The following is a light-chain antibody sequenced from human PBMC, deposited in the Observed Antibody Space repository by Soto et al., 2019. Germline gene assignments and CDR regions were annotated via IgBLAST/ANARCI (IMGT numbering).Light chain of an antibody. CDR2: AAS. V-gene: IGKV1-12*01. Sequence: DIQMTQPPSSVSASVGDRVTITCRTSQGIGSWLAWYQQKPGKAPKVLIYAASSLQRGVPSRFSGSVSGSDITLTISSLQPVDFSAYYCQPANSVPLTFGGGTKVEIK. CDR1: QGIGSW. J-gene: IGKJ4*01. CDR3: QPANSVPLT.